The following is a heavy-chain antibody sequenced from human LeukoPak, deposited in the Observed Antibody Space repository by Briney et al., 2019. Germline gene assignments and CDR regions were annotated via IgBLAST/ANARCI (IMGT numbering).Heavy chain of an antibody. D-gene: IGHD3-10*01. CDR1: GYTFTSYD. V-gene: IGHV1-8*03. CDR2: MSPKSANT. J-gene: IGHJ4*02. CDR3: ASQSHISMIRGVINFDY. Sequence: ASVKVSCKASGYTFTSYDINWVRQASGQGLEWMGWMSPKSANTGYAQKFQGRVTITADESTNTAYMELSSLRFEDTAVYYCASQSHISMIRGVINFDYWGQGTLVTVSS.